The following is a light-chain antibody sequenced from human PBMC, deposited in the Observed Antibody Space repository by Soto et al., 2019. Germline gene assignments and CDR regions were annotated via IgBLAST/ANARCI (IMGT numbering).Light chain of an antibody. J-gene: IGKJ1*01. CDR3: QNYNVPPWT. V-gene: IGKV1-27*01. Sequence: DIHMTQSPSSLSASVGDRVTITCRASQDISDYFAWYQQKPGQVPKLLISASSTLQSGVPSRFRGSASGTDFTLTLPCLQPDDFATYYCQNYNVPPWTFGQVTKVDIQ. CDR1: QDISDY. CDR2: ASS.